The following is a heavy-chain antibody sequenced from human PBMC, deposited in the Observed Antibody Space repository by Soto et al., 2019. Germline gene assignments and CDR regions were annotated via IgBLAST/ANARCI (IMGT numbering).Heavy chain of an antibody. Sequence: SVKVSCKASGGTFSSYTISWVRQAPGQGLEWMGRIIPILGIANYAQKLQGRVTMTTDTSTSTAYMELRSLRSDDTAVYYCARAELGSGWYFSYWGQGTLVTVSS. CDR1: GGTFSSYT. CDR2: IIPILGIA. J-gene: IGHJ4*02. V-gene: IGHV1-69*02. CDR3: ARAELGSGWYFSY. D-gene: IGHD6-19*01.